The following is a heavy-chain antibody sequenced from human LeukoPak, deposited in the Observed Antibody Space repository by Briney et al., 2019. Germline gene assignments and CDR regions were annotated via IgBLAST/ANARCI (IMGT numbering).Heavy chain of an antibody. J-gene: IGHJ4*02. Sequence: GGSLRLSCAASGFTFSSYGMHWVRQAPGKGLDGVAGISYDGSNKYYADSVNGRFTISRDNSKNTLYMQMISLKAEDTAVYYCAKVELGYSYGLFDYWGQGTLVTVSS. V-gene: IGHV3-30*18. CDR2: ISYDGSNK. CDR1: GFTFSSYG. D-gene: IGHD5-18*01. CDR3: AKVELGYSYGLFDY.